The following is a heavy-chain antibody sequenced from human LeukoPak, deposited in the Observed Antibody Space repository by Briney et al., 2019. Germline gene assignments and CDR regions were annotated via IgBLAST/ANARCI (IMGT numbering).Heavy chain of an antibody. J-gene: IGHJ4*02. CDR3: ARDEGSSWFFDN. D-gene: IGHD6-13*01. Sequence: PGGSLRLSCAASGFTFSRYELNWVRQAPGRGLEWISYISGSGSTIYYADSVKGRSTISRDNAKNSLYLQMDTLRAEDTAVYYCARDEGSSWFFDNWGQGTLVTVSS. V-gene: IGHV3-48*03. CDR2: ISGSGSTI. CDR1: GFTFSRYE.